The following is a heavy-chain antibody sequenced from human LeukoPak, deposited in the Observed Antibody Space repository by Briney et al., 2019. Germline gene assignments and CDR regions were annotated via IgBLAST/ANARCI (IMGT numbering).Heavy chain of an antibody. Sequence: SETLSLTCTVSGGSISSYYWSWIRQPAGKGLEWIGRIYTSRSTNYNPSLKSRVTMSVDTSKNQFSLKLSSVTAADTAVYYCARDGRPNVLRYFDWSSVSWFDPWGQGTLVTVSS. D-gene: IGHD3-9*01. V-gene: IGHV4-4*07. CDR3: ARDGRPNVLRYFDWSSVSWFDP. CDR1: GGSISSYY. CDR2: IYTSRST. J-gene: IGHJ5*02.